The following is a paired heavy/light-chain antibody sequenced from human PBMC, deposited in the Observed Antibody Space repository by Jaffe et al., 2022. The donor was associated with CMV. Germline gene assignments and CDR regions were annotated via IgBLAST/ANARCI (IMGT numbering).Heavy chain of an antibody. D-gene: IGHD2-15*01. CDR2: IYWDGGE. CDR1: GLSVGSSGVG. V-gene: IGHV2-5*02. Sequence: QITLKESGPTLVKPTQTLTLTCTLSGLSVGSSGVGVAWIRQPPGKALEWLALIYWDGGERYSPSLKNRLSISKDASNNQVFLSMTNMDPVDTGTYYCARRCSSGRCDHDAFDLWGQGTTVIVSS. CDR3: ARRCSSGRCDHDAFDL. J-gene: IGHJ3*01.
Light chain of an antibody. V-gene: IGLV1-40*01. CDR3: QSYDNSLPLWAI. J-gene: IGLJ2*01. CDR2: GNG. Sequence: QSVLTQPPSVSGAPGQRVTISCTGSNSNIGSDYDVHWYQQLPGSAPKLLIYGNGNRTSGVPDRFSGSKSGTSASLVITGLQAEDEAVYHCQSYDNSLPLWAIFGAGTRVTVL. CDR1: NSNIGSDYD.